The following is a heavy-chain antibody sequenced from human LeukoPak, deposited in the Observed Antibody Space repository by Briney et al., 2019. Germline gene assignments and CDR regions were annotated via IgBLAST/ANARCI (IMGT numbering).Heavy chain of an antibody. V-gene: IGHV1-2*04. Sequence: ASVKVSCKASGYTFTGYYMHWVRQAPGQGLEWMGWINPNSGGTNYAQKFQGWVTMTRDTSISTAYMELSRLRSDDTAVYYCARDSSRVSDGYNSFGDYWGQGTLVTVSS. CDR1: GYTFTGYY. CDR3: ARDSSRVSDGYNSFGDY. J-gene: IGHJ4*02. D-gene: IGHD5-24*01. CDR2: INPNSGGT.